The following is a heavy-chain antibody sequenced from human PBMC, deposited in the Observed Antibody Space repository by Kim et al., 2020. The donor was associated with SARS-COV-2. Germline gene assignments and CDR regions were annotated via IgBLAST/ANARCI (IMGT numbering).Heavy chain of an antibody. D-gene: IGHD2-8*01. J-gene: IGHJ6*03. CDR1: GGSISSYY. Sequence: SETLSLTCTVSGGSISSYYWSWIRQPPGKGLEWIGYIYYSGSTNYNPSLKSRVTISVDTSKNQFSLKLSSVTAADTAVYYCARVDIVLSYYYMDVWGKGTTVTVSS. CDR3: ARVDIVLSYYYMDV. V-gene: IGHV4-59*01. CDR2: IYYSGST.